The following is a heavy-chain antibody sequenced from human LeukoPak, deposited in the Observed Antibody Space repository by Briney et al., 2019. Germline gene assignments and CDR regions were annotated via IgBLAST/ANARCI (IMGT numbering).Heavy chain of an antibody. CDR2: ISGSGGST. CDR1: GFTFSSYA. V-gene: IGHV3-23*01. D-gene: IGHD2-2*01. J-gene: IGHJ3*02. Sequence: PGGSLRLSCAASGFTFSSYAMSWVRQAPGKGLEWVSAISGSGGSTYYADSVKGRFTISRDNSKNTLYLQMNSLRAEDTAVYYCAKEGYCSSTSCYADAFDIWGQGTMVTVSS. CDR3: AKEGYCSSTSCYADAFDI.